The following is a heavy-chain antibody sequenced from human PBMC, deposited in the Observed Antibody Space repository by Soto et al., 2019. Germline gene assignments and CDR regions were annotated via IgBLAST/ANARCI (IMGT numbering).Heavy chain of an antibody. CDR2: IVVGSGNT. D-gene: IGHD6-6*01. Sequence: GAPAKVSCTACRFSFSITAMRGVRKARGQRLEWIGWIVVGSGNTNYAQKFQERVTITRDMSTSTAYMELSSLRSEDTAVYYCAAALPIRSSSLIYYYYMDVWGKGTTVTVSS. J-gene: IGHJ6*03. CDR1: RFSFSITA. CDR3: AAALPIRSSSLIYYYYMDV. V-gene: IGHV1-58*02.